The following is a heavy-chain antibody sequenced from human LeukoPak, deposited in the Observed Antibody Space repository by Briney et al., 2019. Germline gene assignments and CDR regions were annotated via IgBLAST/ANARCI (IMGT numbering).Heavy chain of an antibody. CDR2: IYYSGIT. D-gene: IGHD4-23*01. CDR3: ASIGPSGGSFDY. CDR1: GGSISSYY. Sequence: SETLSLTCTVSGGSISSYYWSWIRQPPGKGLEWIGYIYYSGITNYNPSLKSRLTISVDTSKNQFSLKLSSVTAADTAVYYCASIGPSGGSFDYWGQGTLVTVSS. V-gene: IGHV4-59*08. J-gene: IGHJ4*02.